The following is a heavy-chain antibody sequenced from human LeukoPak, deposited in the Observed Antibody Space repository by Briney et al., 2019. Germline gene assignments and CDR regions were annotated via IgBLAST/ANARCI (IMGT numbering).Heavy chain of an antibody. CDR2: NSSASGSI. J-gene: IGHJ6*03. CDR1: GFALRSYT. D-gene: IGHD2-2*01. Sequence: GGSLRLSCAASGFALRSYTVTWVRQAPGKGLEWVSYNSSASGSIYCADSVKGRFTISRDNAKNSLFLQMNSLRAEDTAVYYCAKAQLPDYYYMDVWGKGTTVTVSS. V-gene: IGHV3-48*04. CDR3: AKAQLPDYYYMDV.